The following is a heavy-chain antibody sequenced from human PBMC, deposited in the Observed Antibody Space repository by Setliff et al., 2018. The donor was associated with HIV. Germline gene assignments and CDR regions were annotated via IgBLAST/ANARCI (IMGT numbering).Heavy chain of an antibody. CDR1: GYTTTGHF. Sequence: ASVKVSCKTAGYTTTGHFIHWMRQAPGQGLEWMGWINPNSGATDYAWRFEDRVTMTSDTSIRTVYMELSSLRSDDTAVYYCARDTAIGWYGESKMSDFWGQGTLVTVSS. J-gene: IGHJ4*02. CDR2: INPNSGAT. D-gene: IGHD3-10*01. CDR3: ARDTAIGWYGESKMSDF. V-gene: IGHV1-2*02.